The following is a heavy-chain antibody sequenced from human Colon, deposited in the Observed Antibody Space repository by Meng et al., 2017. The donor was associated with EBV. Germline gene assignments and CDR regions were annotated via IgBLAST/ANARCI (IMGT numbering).Heavy chain of an antibody. J-gene: IGHJ4*02. V-gene: IGHV4-30-4*01. CDR2: IYYTGST. D-gene: IGHD4-17*01. CDR3: ARGPTTYFDY. Sequence: QVRLQVSGPGLVKPSXXLSPTCTVSGCSINSGDYYWSWIRPPPGKGLEWIGYIYYTGSTYYTPSLKSRVTISMDTSKNQFSLRLSSVTAADTAVYYCARGPTTYFDYWGQGTLVTVSS. CDR1: GCSINSGDYY.